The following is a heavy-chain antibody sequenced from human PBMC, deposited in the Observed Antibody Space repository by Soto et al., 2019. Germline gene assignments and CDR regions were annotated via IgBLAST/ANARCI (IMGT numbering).Heavy chain of an antibody. J-gene: IGHJ6*02. CDR1: GGSISSSSYY. Sequence: LPETLSLTCTVSGGSISSSSYYWGWIRQPPGKGLEWIGSIFYSGSTYYNPSLKSRVTISVDTSKNQFSLKLSSVTAADTAVYYCAKNVPGYTENNNGMDVWGQGTTVTVSS. D-gene: IGHD3-10*02. V-gene: IGHV4-39*01. CDR2: IFYSGST. CDR3: AKNVPGYTENNNGMDV.